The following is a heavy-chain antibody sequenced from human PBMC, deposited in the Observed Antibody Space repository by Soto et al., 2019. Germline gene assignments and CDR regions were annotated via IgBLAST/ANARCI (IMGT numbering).Heavy chain of an antibody. V-gene: IGHV4-34*01. CDR2: MSHSGGT. Sequence: EQLQQWGAGLLKPSETLSLTCAVYGGFVSSGNYYWSWIRQPPGKGLEWIGEMSHSGGTDFNPSLKSRVTISVDTSKNQFSLKMSSVTAADTALYYCARVERGTATTVVDAFDIWGPGTMVTVSS. D-gene: IGHD1-1*01. J-gene: IGHJ3*02. CDR1: GGFVSSGNYY. CDR3: ARVERGTATTVVDAFDI.